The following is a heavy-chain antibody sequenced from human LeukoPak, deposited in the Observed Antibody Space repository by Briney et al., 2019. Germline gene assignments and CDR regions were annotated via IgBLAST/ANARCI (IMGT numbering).Heavy chain of an antibody. V-gene: IGHV1-2*02. Sequence: GASVKVSCKASGYTFTGYYIQWLRQAPGQGLEWMGWINPNSGGTNYAQKFQGRVTMTRDTSISTAYMELSRLRSDDTAVYYCARDLVPGNRFFVYWGQGTLVTVSS. CDR2: INPNSGGT. CDR1: GYTFTGYY. J-gene: IGHJ4*02. D-gene: IGHD2-21*02. CDR3: ARDLVPGNRFFVY.